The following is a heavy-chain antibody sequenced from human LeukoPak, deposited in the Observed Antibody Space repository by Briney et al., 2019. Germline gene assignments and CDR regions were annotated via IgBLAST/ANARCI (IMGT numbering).Heavy chain of an antibody. CDR3: ARAPTTVTTFVY. V-gene: IGHV3-74*01. CDR1: GVTFSSYW. D-gene: IGHD4-17*01. CDR2: INSDGSSI. Sequence: GGSLRLSCAASGVTFSSYWMHWVRQAPGKGLVWVSRINSDGSSITYADSVKGRFTISRDDAKNTLYLQMNSLRAEDTAVYYCARAPTTVTTFVYWGQGTLVTVSS. J-gene: IGHJ4*02.